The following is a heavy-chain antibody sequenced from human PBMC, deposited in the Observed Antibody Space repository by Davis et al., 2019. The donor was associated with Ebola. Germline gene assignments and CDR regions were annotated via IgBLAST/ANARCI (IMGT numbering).Heavy chain of an antibody. CDR1: GFTFSSYA. D-gene: IGHD2-2*01. Sequence: GESLKISCAASGFTFSSYAMNWVRQAPGKGLEWVSTIGGSGTWTYYADSVKGRFTISRDNSNNTLYLQVSDLRAEDTAVYYCARLGCTSATCYAGNFYYYYGIDVWGQGTTVTVSS. CDR2: IGGSGTWT. CDR3: ARLGCTSATCYAGNFYYYYGIDV. V-gene: IGHV3-23*01. J-gene: IGHJ6*02.